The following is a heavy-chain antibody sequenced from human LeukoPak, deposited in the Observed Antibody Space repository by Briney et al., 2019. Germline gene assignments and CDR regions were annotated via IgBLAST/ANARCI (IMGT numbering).Heavy chain of an antibody. J-gene: IGHJ4*02. CDR3: AKVSSGWYYFDY. V-gene: IGHV3-23*01. Sequence: GGSLRLSCAASGFTFSTYAMSWVRQAPGKGLEWVSGISDSGGNTYYADSVKGRFTISRDNSKNTLYLQMNSLRADDTAVYYCAKVSSGWYYFDYWGQGSLVTVSS. CDR1: GFTFSTYA. D-gene: IGHD6-19*01. CDR2: ISDSGGNT.